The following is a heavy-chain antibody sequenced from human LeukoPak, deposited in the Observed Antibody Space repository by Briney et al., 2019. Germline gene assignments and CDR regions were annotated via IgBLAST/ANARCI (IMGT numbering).Heavy chain of an antibody. CDR2: ISSSGSTI. CDR1: GFTFSSYE. V-gene: IGHV3-48*03. Sequence: GGSLRLSCAASGFTFSSYEVNWVRQAPGKGLEWVSYISSSGSTIYYADSVKGRFTISRDNAKNSLYLQMNSLRAEDTAVYYCARDGVATINNPAYYYYYMDVWGKGTTVTISS. CDR3: ARDGVATINNPAYYYYYMDV. J-gene: IGHJ6*03. D-gene: IGHD5-12*01.